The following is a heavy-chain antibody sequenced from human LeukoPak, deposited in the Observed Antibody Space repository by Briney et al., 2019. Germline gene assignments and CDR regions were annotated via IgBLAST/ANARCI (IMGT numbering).Heavy chain of an antibody. CDR3: AKTSPCYYDSSGYEKPFDY. CDR1: GFTFSSYA. D-gene: IGHD3-22*01. J-gene: IGHJ4*02. V-gene: IGHV3-23*01. CDR2: ISGSGGST. Sequence: GGSLRLSCAASGFTFSSYAMSWVRQAPGKGLEWVSAISGSGGSTYCADSVKGRFTSSRDNSKNTMYLQMNSLRAVDTAVYYCAKTSPCYYDSSGYEKPFDYWGQGTLVTVSS.